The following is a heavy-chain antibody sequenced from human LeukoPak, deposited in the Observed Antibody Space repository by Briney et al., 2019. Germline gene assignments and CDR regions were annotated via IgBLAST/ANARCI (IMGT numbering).Heavy chain of an antibody. J-gene: IGHJ4*02. CDR1: GGSISSYY. CDR2: IYNSGST. D-gene: IGHD3-22*01. Sequence: PSETLSLTCTVSGGSISSYYWSWIRQLPGKGLEWIGYIYNSGSTKYNPSLKSRVTISVDTSKNQFSLQLSSVTAADTAVYYCARYDSRGDCYFDYWGQGTLVTVSS. CDR3: ARYDSRGDCYFDY. V-gene: IGHV4-59*01.